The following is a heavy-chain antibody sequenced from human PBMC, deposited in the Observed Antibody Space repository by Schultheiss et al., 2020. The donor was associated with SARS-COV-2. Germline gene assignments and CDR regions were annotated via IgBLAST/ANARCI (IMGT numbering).Heavy chain of an antibody. Sequence: SETLSLTCAVSGYSISSGYYWGWIRQPPGKGLEWIGSIYYSGSTNYNPSLKSRVTISVDTSKNQFSLKLSSVTAADTAVYYCARAGNRVAAAGTEGFDAFDIWGQGTMVTVSS. V-gene: IGHV4-38-2*01. J-gene: IGHJ3*02. D-gene: IGHD6-13*01. CDR3: ARAGNRVAAAGTEGFDAFDI. CDR2: IYYSGST. CDR1: GYSISSGYY.